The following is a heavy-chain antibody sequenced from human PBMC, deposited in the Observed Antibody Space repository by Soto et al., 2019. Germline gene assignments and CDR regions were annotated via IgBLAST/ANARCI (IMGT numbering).Heavy chain of an antibody. CDR1: GGTFSRYA. J-gene: IGHJ6*02. CDR2: IIPIFGTA. V-gene: IGHV1-69*13. CDR3: ARPYYYYGSANYYYYYGMDV. Sequence: SVKGSCKASGGTFSRYAISWVRQAPGQGLEWMGGIIPIFGTANYAQKFQGRVTITADESTSTAYMELSSLRSEDTAVYYCARPYYYYGSANYYYYYGMDVWGQGTTVTVSS. D-gene: IGHD3-10*01.